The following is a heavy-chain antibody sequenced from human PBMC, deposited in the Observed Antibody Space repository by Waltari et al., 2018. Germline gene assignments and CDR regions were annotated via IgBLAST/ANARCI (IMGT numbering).Heavy chain of an antibody. CDR1: GGSFSGYY. CDR2: INHVGSP. CDR3: ARRLRWSSGYFDY. J-gene: IGHJ4*02. V-gene: IGHV4-34*01. D-gene: IGHD4-17*01. Sequence: QVQLQQWGAGLLKPSETLSLTCAVYGGSFSGYYWSWIRQPPGKGLEWIGEINHVGSPNYNPPLKRRVTISVDPSKNQFSLKLSSVTAADTAVYYCARRLRWSSGYFDYWGQGTLVTVSS.